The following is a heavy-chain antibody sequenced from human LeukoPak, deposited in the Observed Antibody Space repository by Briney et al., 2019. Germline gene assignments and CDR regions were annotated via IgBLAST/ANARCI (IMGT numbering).Heavy chain of an antibody. V-gene: IGHV3-23*01. CDR2: ISGSGGST. CDR1: GFTFSSYA. CDR3: AKDPDYDSSGYPDAFDI. Sequence: PGGSLRLSCAASGFTFSSYAMSWVRQAPGKGLEWVSAISGSGGSTYYADSVKGRFTISRDNSKNTLYLQMNSLRAEDTAVYYCAKDPDYDSSGYPDAFDIWGQGTMVTVSS. J-gene: IGHJ3*02. D-gene: IGHD3-22*01.